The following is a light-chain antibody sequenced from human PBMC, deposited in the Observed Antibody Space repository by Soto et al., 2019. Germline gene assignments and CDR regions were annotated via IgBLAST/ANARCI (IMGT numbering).Light chain of an antibody. V-gene: IGKV3-15*01. CDR2: CPS. CDR3: QQYDNWPWT. J-gene: IGKJ1*01. Sequence: EIGMTKSTATLSVSQGESATLSCMASQSVSSDLAWYQQKPGQAPRLLIYCPSTRATGLPARFSGSGSGTDFTLTISSLQSEDFAVYYCQQYDNWPWTFGQGTKVAIK. CDR1: QSVSSD.